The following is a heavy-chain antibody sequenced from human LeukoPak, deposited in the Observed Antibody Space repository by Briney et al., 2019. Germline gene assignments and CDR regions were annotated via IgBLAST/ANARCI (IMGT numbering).Heavy chain of an antibody. CDR3: ARDGHYYGSGSYWNY. J-gene: IGHJ4*02. CDR2: IKQDGSDK. CDR1: GFILSSNW. V-gene: IGHV3-7*01. D-gene: IGHD3-10*01. Sequence: GGSLRLSCAASGFILSSNWMSWVRQAPGKGLEWVANIKQDGSDKYYVDSVKGRFTISRDNAKNSLYLQMNSLRAEDTAVYYCARDGHYYGSGSYWNYWGQGTLVTVSS.